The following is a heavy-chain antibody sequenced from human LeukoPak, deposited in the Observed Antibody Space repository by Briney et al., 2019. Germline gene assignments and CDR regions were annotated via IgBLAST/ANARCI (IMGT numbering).Heavy chain of an antibody. V-gene: IGHV1-2*02. CDR3: VGVDYDVWSGDWHFGC. Sequence: ASVKVSCKASGYTFTGYYMHWVRHAPEQGLESVGWINPNSGGTNYAQKFQGRVTMTRDTSISTAYMELSRLRFDDTAVYCWVGVDYDVWSGDWHFGCWGQGILVTVSS. D-gene: IGHD3-3*01. CDR2: INPNSGGT. CDR1: GYTFTGYY. J-gene: IGHJ4*02.